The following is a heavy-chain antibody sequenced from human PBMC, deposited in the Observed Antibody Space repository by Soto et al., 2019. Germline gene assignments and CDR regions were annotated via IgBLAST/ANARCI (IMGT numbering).Heavy chain of an antibody. CDR1: GYAFTTYG. J-gene: IGHJ4*02. Sequence: QVHLVQSGAEVKKPGASVKVSCKGSGYAFTTYGITWVRQAPGQGLEWMAWISAHNGNTNYAQKLQGRVIVTRDTSTRTAYMELRSMRSDATAVYYCARGSYGDYWGQGALVTVSS. CDR2: ISAHNGNT. CDR3: ARGSYGDY. V-gene: IGHV1-18*01. D-gene: IGHD1-26*01.